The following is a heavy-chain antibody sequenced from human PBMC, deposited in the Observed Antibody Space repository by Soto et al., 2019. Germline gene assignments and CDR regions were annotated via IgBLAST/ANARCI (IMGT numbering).Heavy chain of an antibody. V-gene: IGHV1-3*01. Sequence: ASVKVSCKASGYTFTSYAMHWVRQAPGQRLEWMGWINAGNGNTKYSQKFQGRVTITRGTSASTAYMELSSLRAEDTAVYYCARDGLPLGRPGYYYYYMDVWGKGTTVTVSS. CDR2: INAGNGNT. D-gene: IGHD1-1*01. CDR3: ARDGLPLGRPGYYYYYMDV. J-gene: IGHJ6*03. CDR1: GYTFTSYA.